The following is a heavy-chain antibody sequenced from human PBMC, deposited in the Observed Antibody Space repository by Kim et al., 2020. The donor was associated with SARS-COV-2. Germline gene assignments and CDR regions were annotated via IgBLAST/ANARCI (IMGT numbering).Heavy chain of an antibody. CDR2: IKQDGSEK. CDR3: SRDLDV. CDR1: GFTFSSYW. V-gene: IGHV3-7*01. J-gene: IGHJ6*04. Sequence: GGSLRLSCAASGFTFSSYWMSWVRQAPGKGLEWVANIKQDGSEKYYVDSVKGRFTVSRDNAETSLYLQMNTLRAEDTAVYYCSRDLDVWGKGAAVTVSS.